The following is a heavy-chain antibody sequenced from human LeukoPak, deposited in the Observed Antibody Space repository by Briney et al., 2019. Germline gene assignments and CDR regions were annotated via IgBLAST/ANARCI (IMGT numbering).Heavy chain of an antibody. CDR2: ISSSGSTI. J-gene: IGHJ4*02. D-gene: IGHD6-6*01. V-gene: IGHV3-11*04. CDR1: GFTFSAYY. CDR3: ARSVAARLLIDY. Sequence: PGGSLRLSCAASGFTFSAYYTSWIRQAPGKGLEWVSYISSSGSTIYYADSVKGRFTISRNNAKNSLYLQMNSLRAEDTAVYYCARSVAARLLIDYWGQGTLVTVSS.